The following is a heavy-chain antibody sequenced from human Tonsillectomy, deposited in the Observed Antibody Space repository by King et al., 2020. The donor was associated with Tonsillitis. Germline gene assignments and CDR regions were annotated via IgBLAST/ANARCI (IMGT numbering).Heavy chain of an antibody. D-gene: IGHD5-18*01. CDR1: GGSISSSSYY. CDR3: ARQGLYSYGSTHYYYYYMDV. CDR2: IYYSGST. J-gene: IGHJ6*03. Sequence: QLQESGPGLVKPSETLSLTCTVSGGSISSSSYYWGWIRQPPGKGLEWIGSIYYSGSTYYNPSLKSRVTISVDTSKNQFSLKLSSVTAADTAVYYCARQGLYSYGSTHYYYYYMDVWGKGTTVTVSS. V-gene: IGHV4-39*01.